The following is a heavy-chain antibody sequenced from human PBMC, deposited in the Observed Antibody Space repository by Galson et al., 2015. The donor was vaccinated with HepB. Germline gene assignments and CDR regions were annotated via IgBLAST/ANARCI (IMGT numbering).Heavy chain of an antibody. CDR3: VRIDYRSGLRDGY. V-gene: IGHV3-72*01. D-gene: IGHD6-19*01. Sequence: SLRLSCAASGFTFSDRYMDWVRQTPGKGLEWVGRIKNKDNKYNTEYAASVKGRFTISRDDSQNTLYLQMNRLRTEDTAVYYCVRIDYRSGLRDGYWGQGTLVTVSS. CDR2: IKNKDNKYNT. CDR1: GFTFSDRY. J-gene: IGHJ4*02.